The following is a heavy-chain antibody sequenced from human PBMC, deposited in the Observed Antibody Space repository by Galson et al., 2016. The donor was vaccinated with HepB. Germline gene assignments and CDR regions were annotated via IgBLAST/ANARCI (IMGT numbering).Heavy chain of an antibody. CDR3: AKSSGTYYTLIDY. D-gene: IGHD3-10*01. J-gene: IGHJ4*02. Sequence: SLRLSCAASGFTFSDYAMTWVRQAPGKGLEWVSVISISGGRTYYADSVKGRFTISRDNSKNTLYLQMNSLRAEDTAVYYCAKSSGTYYTLIDYWVQGTLVTVSS. CDR1: GFTFSDYA. V-gene: IGHV3-23*01. CDR2: ISISGGRT.